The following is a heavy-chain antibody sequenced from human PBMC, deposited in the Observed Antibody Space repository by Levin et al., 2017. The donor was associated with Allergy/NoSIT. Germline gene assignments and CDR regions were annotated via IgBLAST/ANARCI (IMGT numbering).Heavy chain of an antibody. CDR1: GFTFSSYS. V-gene: IGHV3-48*01. CDR2: ISSSSSTI. Sequence: GESLKISCAASGFTFSSYSMNWVRQAPGKGLEWVSYISSSSSTIYYADSVKGRFTISRDNAKNSLYLQMNSLRAEDTAVYYCAREVVVVPLPSWFDPWGQGTLVTVSS. CDR3: AREVVVVPLPSWFDP. D-gene: IGHD2-2*01. J-gene: IGHJ5*02.